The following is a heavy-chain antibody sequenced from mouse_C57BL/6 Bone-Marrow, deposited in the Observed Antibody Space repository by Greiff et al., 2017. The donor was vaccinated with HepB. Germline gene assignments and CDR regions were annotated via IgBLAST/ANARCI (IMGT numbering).Heavy chain of an antibody. CDR3: ARYRYYEGFDY. Sequence: VQLVESGPELVRPGASVKLSCKASGYTFTSYGISWVKQRTGQGLEWIGEIYPRSGNTYYNEKFKGKATLTADKSSSTAYMELRSLTSEDSAVYFCARYRYYEGFDYWGQGTTLTVSS. CDR2: IYPRSGNT. D-gene: IGHD2-12*01. V-gene: IGHV1-81*01. J-gene: IGHJ2*01. CDR1: GYTFTSYG.